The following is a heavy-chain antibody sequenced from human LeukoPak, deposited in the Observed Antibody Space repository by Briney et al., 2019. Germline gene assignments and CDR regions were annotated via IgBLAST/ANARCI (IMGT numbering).Heavy chain of an antibody. CDR2: IKQDGSEK. V-gene: IGHV3-7*01. CDR3: ATFIDYGGNTNFDY. J-gene: IGHJ4*02. CDR1: GFTFSSYW. Sequence: AGGSLRLSCAASGFTFSSYWMSWVRQAPGKGLEWVANIKQDGSEKYYVDSVKGRFTISRDNAKNSLYLQMNSLRAEDTAVYYCATFIDYGGNTNFDYWGQGTLVTVSS. D-gene: IGHD4-23*01.